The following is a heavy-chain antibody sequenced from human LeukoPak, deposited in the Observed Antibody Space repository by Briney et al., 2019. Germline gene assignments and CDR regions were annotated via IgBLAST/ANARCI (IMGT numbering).Heavy chain of an antibody. D-gene: IGHD6-6*01. J-gene: IGHJ6*03. V-gene: IGHV3-30-3*01. Sequence: PGGSLRLSCAASGFTFSSYAMQWVRQAPGKGLEWVAVISYDGSNKYSVDSVKGRFTISRDNSKNTLYLQMNSLRAEDTAVYYCARRSSSSDDYYYYYYMDVWGQGTTVTVSS. CDR2: ISYDGSNK. CDR3: ARRSSSSDDYYYYYYMDV. CDR1: GFTFSSYA.